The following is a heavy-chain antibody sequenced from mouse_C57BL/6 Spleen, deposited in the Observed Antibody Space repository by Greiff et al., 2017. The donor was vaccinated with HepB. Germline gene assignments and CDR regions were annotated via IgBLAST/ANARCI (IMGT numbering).Heavy chain of an antibody. CDR3: ARANEGFAY. V-gene: IGHV1-54*01. CDR1: GYAFTNYL. J-gene: IGHJ3*01. CDR2: INPGSGGT. Sequence: QVQLQQPGAELVRPGTSVKVSCKASGYAFTNYLIEWVKQRPGQGLEWIGVINPGSGGTNYNEKFKGKATLTADKSSSTAYMQLSSLTSEDSAVYFCARANEGFAYWGQGTLVTVSA.